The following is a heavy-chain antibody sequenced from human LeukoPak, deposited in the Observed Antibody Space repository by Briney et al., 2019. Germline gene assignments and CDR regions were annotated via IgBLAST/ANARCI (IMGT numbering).Heavy chain of an antibody. J-gene: IGHJ3*02. D-gene: IGHD3-9*01. V-gene: IGHV4-61*02. Sequence: SETLSLTCTVSGGSISSGSYYWSWIRQPAWKGLEWIGRIYTSGSTNYNPSLKSRVTISVDTSKNQFSLKLSSVTAADTAVYYCARDHFPSHLRYFDWHYAFDIWGQGTMVTVSS. CDR2: IYTSGST. CDR3: ARDHFPSHLRYFDWHYAFDI. CDR1: GGSISSGSYY.